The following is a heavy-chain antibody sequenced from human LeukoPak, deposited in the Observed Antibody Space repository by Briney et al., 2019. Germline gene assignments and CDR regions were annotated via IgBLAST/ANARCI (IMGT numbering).Heavy chain of an antibody. CDR3: ARDLGVNTPNWFDP. D-gene: IGHD2-2*02. J-gene: IGHJ5*02. CDR1: GYSISSGYY. V-gene: IGHV4-38-2*02. Sequence: PSETLSLTCTVSGYSISSGYYWGWIRRPPGKGLKWIGSIYHSGSTYYNPSLKSRVTISVDTSKNQFSLKLSSVNAADTAVYYCARDLGVNTPNWFDPWGQGTLVTVSS. CDR2: IYHSGST.